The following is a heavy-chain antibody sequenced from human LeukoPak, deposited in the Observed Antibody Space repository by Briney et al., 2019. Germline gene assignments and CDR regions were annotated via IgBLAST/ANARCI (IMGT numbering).Heavy chain of an antibody. CDR2: ISWNSGSI. D-gene: IGHD2-2*01. Sequence: GGSLRLSCAASGFTFDDYAMHWVRQAPGKGLEWVSGISWNSGSIGYADSVKGRFTISRDNAENSLYLQMSNLRAADTAVYFCAREDCSDSRCYGNGDYWGRGTLVTVSS. CDR3: AREDCSDSRCYGNGDY. J-gene: IGHJ4*02. V-gene: IGHV3-9*01. CDR1: GFTFDDYA.